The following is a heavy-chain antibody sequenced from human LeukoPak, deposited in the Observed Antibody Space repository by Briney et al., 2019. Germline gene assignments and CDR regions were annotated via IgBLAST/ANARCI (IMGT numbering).Heavy chain of an antibody. CDR2: IYSGGST. D-gene: IGHD6-13*01. J-gene: IGHJ2*01. CDR1: GFTVSSNY. V-gene: IGHV3-53*01. CDR3: ARDPVIPTAASNWYFDL. Sequence: GGSLRLSCAASGFTVSSNYMNWVRQAPGKGLEWISIIYSGGSTYYADSVKGRFTISRDISKNTLHLQMNSLRAEDTAVYYCARDPVIPTAASNWYFDLWGRGTLVTVSS.